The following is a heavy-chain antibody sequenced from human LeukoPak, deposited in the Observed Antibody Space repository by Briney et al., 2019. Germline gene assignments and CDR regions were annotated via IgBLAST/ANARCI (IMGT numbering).Heavy chain of an antibody. D-gene: IGHD6-13*01. V-gene: IGHV4-30-4*01. Sequence: SQTLSLTCTVSGGSISSGDYYWSWTRQPPGKGLEWIGYIYYSGSTYYNPSLKSRVTISVDTSKNQFSLKLSSVTAADTAVYYCARGQQLIRFDPWGQGTLVTVSS. J-gene: IGHJ5*02. CDR1: GGSISSGDYY. CDR2: IYYSGST. CDR3: ARGQQLIRFDP.